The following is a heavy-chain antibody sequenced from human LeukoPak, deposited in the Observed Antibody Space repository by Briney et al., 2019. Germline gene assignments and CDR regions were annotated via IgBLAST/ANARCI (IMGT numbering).Heavy chain of an antibody. Sequence: GASVKVSCKASGYTFTSYYMHWVRQAPGQGLEWMGIINPSGGSTSYAQKFQGRVTMTRDTSTSTVYMELSSLRSEDTAVYYCARDLSGGYSGYYYCDYWGQGTLVTVSS. D-gene: IGHD5-12*01. V-gene: IGHV1-46*01. CDR1: GYTFTSYY. J-gene: IGHJ4*02. CDR3: ARDLSGGYSGYYYCDY. CDR2: INPSGGST.